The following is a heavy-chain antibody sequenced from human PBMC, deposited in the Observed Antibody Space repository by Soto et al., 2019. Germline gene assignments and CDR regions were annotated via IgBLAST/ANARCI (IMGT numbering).Heavy chain of an antibody. CDR2: INAGNGNT. Sequence: GASVKVSCKASGYTFTSYAMHWVRQAPGQRLEWMGWINAGNGNTKYSQKFQGRVTITRDTSASTAYMELSSLRSEDTAVYYCARAYSGFDWVPWFDPWGQGTLVTVSS. CDR3: ARAYSGFDWVPWFDP. D-gene: IGHD5-12*01. CDR1: GYTFTSYA. J-gene: IGHJ5*02. V-gene: IGHV1-3*01.